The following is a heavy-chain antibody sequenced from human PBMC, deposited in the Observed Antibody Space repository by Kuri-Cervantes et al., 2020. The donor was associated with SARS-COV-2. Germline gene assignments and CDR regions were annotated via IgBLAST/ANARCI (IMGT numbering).Heavy chain of an antibody. Sequence: GSLRLSCAVYGGSFSGYYWSWIRQPPGKGLEWIGEINHSGSTNYNPSLKSRVTISVDTSKNQFSLKLSSVTAADMAVYYCARIRHPYWYFDLWGRGTLVTVSS. V-gene: IGHV4-34*01. CDR2: INHSGST. CDR1: GGSFSGYY. CDR3: ARIRHPYWYFDL. J-gene: IGHJ2*01. D-gene: IGHD1-1*01.